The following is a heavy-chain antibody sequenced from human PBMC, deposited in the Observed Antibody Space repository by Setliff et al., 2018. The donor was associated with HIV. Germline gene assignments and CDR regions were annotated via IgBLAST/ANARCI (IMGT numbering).Heavy chain of an antibody. Sequence: LRLSCSASGFTSDRFWMHWVRQAPGKGLVWVARVNRDGSSTTYADSVKDRFTISRDNAKNTLYLQMHDLRAEDTGVYYCHSGYDSEEQSYFDYWGQGTLVTVSS. D-gene: IGHD5-12*01. CDR2: VNRDGSST. V-gene: IGHV3-74*01. CDR3: HSGYDSEEQSYFDY. CDR1: GFTSDRFW. J-gene: IGHJ4*02.